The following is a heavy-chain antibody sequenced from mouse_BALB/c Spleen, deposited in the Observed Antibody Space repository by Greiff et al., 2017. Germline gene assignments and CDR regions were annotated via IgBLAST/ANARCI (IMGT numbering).Heavy chain of an antibody. CDR3: ASGDGYVGFAY. CDR1: GFTFSSFG. D-gene: IGHD1-2*01. J-gene: IGHJ3*01. CDR2: ISSGSSTI. Sequence: DVMLVESGGGLVQPGGSRKLSCAASGFTFSSFGMHWVRQAPEKGLEWVAYISSGSSTIYYADTVKGRFTISRDNPKNTLFLQMTSLRSEDTAMYYCASGDGYVGFAYWGQGTLVTVSA. V-gene: IGHV5-17*02.